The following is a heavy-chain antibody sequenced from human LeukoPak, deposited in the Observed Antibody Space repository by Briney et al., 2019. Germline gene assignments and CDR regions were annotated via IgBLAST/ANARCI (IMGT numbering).Heavy chain of an antibody. D-gene: IGHD2-2*02. CDR3: AKDRWYCSSTSCYTPFDY. CDR1: GFAFNAYS. V-gene: IGHV3-48*01. Sequence: GGSLRLSCAASGFAFNAYSINWVRQAPGKGLEWVSYISASGDTSYYADSVKGRFTISRDNSKNTLYLQMNSLRAEDTAVYYCAKDRWYCSSTSCYTPFDYWGQGTLVTVSS. CDR2: ISASGDTS. J-gene: IGHJ4*02.